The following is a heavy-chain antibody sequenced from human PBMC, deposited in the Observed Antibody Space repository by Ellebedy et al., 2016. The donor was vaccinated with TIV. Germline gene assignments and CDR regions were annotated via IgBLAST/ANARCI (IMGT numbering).Heavy chain of an antibody. V-gene: IGHV5-51*01. Sequence: PGGSLRLSCKGSGYKFNNFWIDWVRQTPEKGLEWMGIIYPGDSETRYSPSFQGQVTISADNSITTVYLQWDSLRASDTAMYYCARYGEDGDSIPDYWGQGTLVTVSS. CDR2: IYPGDSET. CDR1: GYKFNNFW. D-gene: IGHD5-24*01. J-gene: IGHJ4*02. CDR3: ARYGEDGDSIPDY.